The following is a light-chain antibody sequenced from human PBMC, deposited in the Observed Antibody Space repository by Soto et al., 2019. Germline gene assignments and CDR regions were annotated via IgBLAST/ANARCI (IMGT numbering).Light chain of an antibody. V-gene: IGKV3-20*01. CDR3: QQYNNWPQT. CDR1: QSVSNNY. J-gene: IGKJ1*01. CDR2: GAS. Sequence: EIVLTQSPGTLSLSPVERANLSCSASQSVSNNYLAWYQPKPGQAPRLLIYGASNRATGIPDRFSGSGSGTDFTLTVSRLEPEDFAVYYCQQYNNWPQTCGQGTKGDI.